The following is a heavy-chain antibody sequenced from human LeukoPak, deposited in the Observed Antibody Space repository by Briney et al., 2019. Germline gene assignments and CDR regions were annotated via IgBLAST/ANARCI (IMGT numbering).Heavy chain of an antibody. Sequence: PGGSLRLSCAASGFTFSSYGMHWVRQAPGKGLEWVAVIWYDGSNKYYADSVKGRFTISRDNSKNTLYLQMNSLRAEDTAVYCCAKAYCSSTSCYLLDYWGQGTLVTVSS. CDR3: AKAYCSSTSCYLLDY. J-gene: IGHJ4*02. CDR2: IWYDGSNK. CDR1: GFTFSSYG. D-gene: IGHD2-2*01. V-gene: IGHV3-33*06.